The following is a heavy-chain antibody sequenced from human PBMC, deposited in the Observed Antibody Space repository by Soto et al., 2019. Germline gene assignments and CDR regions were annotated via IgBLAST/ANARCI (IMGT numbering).Heavy chain of an antibody. CDR2: INPSGGST. CDR3: ARYPGGYYGSGFNGMDV. J-gene: IGHJ6*02. Sequence: QVQLVQSGAEVKKPGASVKVSCKASGYTFTSYYMHWVRQAPGQGLEWMGIINPSGGSTSYAQKFQGRVTMTRDTSTSTVYMELSSLRSEDTAVYYCARYPGGYYGSGFNGMDVWGQGTTVTVS. CDR1: GYTFTSYY. D-gene: IGHD3-10*01. V-gene: IGHV1-46*01.